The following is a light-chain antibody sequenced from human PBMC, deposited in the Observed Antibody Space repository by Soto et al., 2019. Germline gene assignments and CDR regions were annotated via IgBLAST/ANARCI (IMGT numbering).Light chain of an antibody. J-gene: IGKJ1*01. V-gene: IGKV3-20*01. Sequence: EIVMTQSPATLAVSPGGGATLSCRASQSVSNNYLAWYQQKPGQAPRLLIYGASNRATGIPDRFSGSGSGTDFTLTISRLEPEDFAVYYCQQYGSSGTFGQGTKVDIK. CDR1: QSVSNNY. CDR3: QQYGSSGT. CDR2: GAS.